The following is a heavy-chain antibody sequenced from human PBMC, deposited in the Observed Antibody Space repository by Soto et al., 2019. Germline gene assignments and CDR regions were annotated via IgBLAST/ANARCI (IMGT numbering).Heavy chain of an antibody. CDR3: ALEPTGTAGFDY. CDR1: GHTFTGHY. V-gene: IGHV1-2*02. J-gene: IGHJ4*02. CDR2: IDLDIGDT. D-gene: IGHD2-21*02. Sequence: QVQMVQSGAEVKKPGASVKVSCKASGHTFTGHYMHWVRQAPGQGLEWMGLIDLDIGDTKYAQKFPGRVTSTSDTSITTAYMELRGLRSDDTAVYYCALEPTGTAGFDYWGQGTLVTVSS.